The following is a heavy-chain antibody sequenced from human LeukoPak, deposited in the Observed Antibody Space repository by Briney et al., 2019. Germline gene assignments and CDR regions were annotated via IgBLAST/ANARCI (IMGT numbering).Heavy chain of an antibody. J-gene: IGHJ4*02. D-gene: IGHD3-22*01. CDR1: GYTFTDYY. CDR2: INPNSGGS. V-gene: IGHV1-2*02. Sequence: PLASVKVSCTASGYTFTDYYMHWVRQAPGQGLEWMGWINPNSGGSNYAQKFQDRVTMTRDTSINTVYMELRSLRSDDTAVYYCASRPDRLLLFFYDYWGQGTLVTVSS. CDR3: ASRPDRLLLFFYDY.